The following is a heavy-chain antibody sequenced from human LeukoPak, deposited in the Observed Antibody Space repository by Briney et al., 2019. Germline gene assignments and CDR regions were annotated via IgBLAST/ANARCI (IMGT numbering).Heavy chain of an antibody. J-gene: IGHJ4*02. V-gene: IGHV3-7*01. D-gene: IGHD6-19*01. CDR3: AKPRKPSSGWYYFDY. Sequence: AGGSLRLSCAASGFSFSGYWMSWVRQTPGKGLEWVANIKQDGSVKNSVDSMKGRFTISRDNSKNTLYLQMNSLRAEDTAVYYCAKPRKPSSGWYYFDYWGQGTLVTVSS. CDR2: IKQDGSVK. CDR1: GFSFSGYW.